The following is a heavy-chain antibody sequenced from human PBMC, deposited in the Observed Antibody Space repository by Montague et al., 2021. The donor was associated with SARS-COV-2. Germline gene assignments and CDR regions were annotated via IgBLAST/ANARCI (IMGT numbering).Heavy chain of an antibody. J-gene: IGHJ4*02. V-gene: IGHV4-31*03. CDR2: VYFSGAA. CDR3: ARGVNSGGSLNGWDS. D-gene: IGHD2-15*01. Sequence: TLSLTCTVSGDSIITGHYYWSWIRQHPGKGLEWIGNVYFSGAAYYNPSLQSRVTISPDTSKNQFSVMLTSVTAADTAMYFCARGVNSGGSLNGWDSWGQGTLVTVSS. CDR1: GDSIITGHYY.